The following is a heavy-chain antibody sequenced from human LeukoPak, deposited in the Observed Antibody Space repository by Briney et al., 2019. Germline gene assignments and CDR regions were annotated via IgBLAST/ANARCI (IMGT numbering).Heavy chain of an antibody. D-gene: IGHD4-11*01. V-gene: IGHV3-7*01. Sequence: GGSLRLSCAASGFTFSNYWMSWVRQAPGKGLEWVANMKVDGSEKNYVDSVKGRFTISRDNAQDSLYLQMNSLRAEDTAVYYCARDRGYSNFDYWGQGTLVTVSS. CDR1: GFTFSNYW. CDR2: MKVDGSEK. J-gene: IGHJ4*02. CDR3: ARDRGYSNFDY.